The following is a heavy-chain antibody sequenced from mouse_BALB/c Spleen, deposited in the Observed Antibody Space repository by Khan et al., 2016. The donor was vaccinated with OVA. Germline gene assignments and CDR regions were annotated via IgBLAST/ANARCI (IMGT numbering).Heavy chain of an antibody. J-gene: IGHJ1*01. CDR2: MSSGSSTI. D-gene: IGHD2-1*01. V-gene: IGHV5-17*02. CDR1: GFTFSSFG. CDR3: ARSGGNFHWYFDG. Sequence: EVELVESGGGLVQPGGSRKLSCAASGFTFSSFGMHWVRQAPKQGLEWVAYMSSGSSTIYYVDTVTGRFTISRDNPKNTLFLQMTSLRSEDTAMYYCARSGGNFHWYFDGWGAGTSVTVSS.